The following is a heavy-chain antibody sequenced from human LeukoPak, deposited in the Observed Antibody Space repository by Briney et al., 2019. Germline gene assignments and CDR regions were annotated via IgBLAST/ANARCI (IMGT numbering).Heavy chain of an antibody. Sequence: GGSLRLSCAASGFTFSSYDMHWVRQAPGKGLEWVSFIRYNRSNKYYADSVKGRFTISRDNAKNSLYLQMNSLRAEDTAVYYCARADGYSYDYYYYYYMDVWGKGTTVTVSS. CDR1: GFTFSSYD. V-gene: IGHV3-30*02. CDR3: ARADGYSYDYYYYYYMDV. J-gene: IGHJ6*03. D-gene: IGHD5-18*01. CDR2: IRYNRSNK.